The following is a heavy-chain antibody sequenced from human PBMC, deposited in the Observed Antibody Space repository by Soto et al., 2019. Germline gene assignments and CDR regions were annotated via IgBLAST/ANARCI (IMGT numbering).Heavy chain of an antibody. J-gene: IGHJ6*02. V-gene: IGHV1-8*01. CDR3: WGGPSDYYGMDV. Sequence: GASVKVSCKASGYTFTSYDINWVRQATGQGLEWMGWMNPNSGNTGYAQKFQGRVTMTRNTSISTAYMELSSLRSEDTAVYYCWGGPSDYYGMDVWGQGTTVTVSS. CDR1: GYTFTSYD. CDR2: MNPNSGNT. D-gene: IGHD7-27*01.